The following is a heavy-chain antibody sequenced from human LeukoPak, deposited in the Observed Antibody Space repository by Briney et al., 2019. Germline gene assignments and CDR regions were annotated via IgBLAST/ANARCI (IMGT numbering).Heavy chain of an antibody. V-gene: IGHV3-23*01. CDR3: ARARWYFDY. CDR2: ITGGGGST. CDR1: GFTFDTYG. D-gene: IGHD6-13*01. Sequence: GGSLRLSCAASGFTFDTYGMTWVRQAPGKGLEWVSGITGGGGSTYYAGSVKGRFTISRDNSKNMLFLQMNSLRAEDTAVYYCARARWYFDYWGQGTLVTVSS. J-gene: IGHJ4*02.